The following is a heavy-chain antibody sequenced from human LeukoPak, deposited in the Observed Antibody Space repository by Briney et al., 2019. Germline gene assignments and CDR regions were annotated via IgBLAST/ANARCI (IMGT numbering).Heavy chain of an antibody. J-gene: IGHJ4*02. V-gene: IGHV4-39*07. Sequence: PSETLSLTCTVSGGSISSSSYYWGWIRQPPGKGLEWIGSIYYSGSTYYNPSLKSRVTISVDTSKNQFSLKLSSVTAADTAVYYCASFPTGYSSSQDDDYWGQGTLVTVSS. D-gene: IGHD6-13*01. CDR3: ASFPTGYSSSQDDDY. CDR2: IYYSGST. CDR1: GGSISSSSYY.